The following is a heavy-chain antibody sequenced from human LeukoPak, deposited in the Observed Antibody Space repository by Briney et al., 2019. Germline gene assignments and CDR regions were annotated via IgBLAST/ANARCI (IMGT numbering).Heavy chain of an antibody. J-gene: IGHJ4*02. CDR2: ISWNSGSI. D-gene: IGHD3-22*01. V-gene: IGHV3-9*01. CDR3: AKGQSYYDSSGYTPGVDY. CDR1: GFTFDDYA. Sequence: GRSLRLSCAASGFTFDDYAMHWVRQAPGKGLEWVSGISWNSGSIGYADSVKGRFTISRDNAKNSLYLQMNSLRAEDTALYYCAKGQSYYDSSGYTPGVDYWGQGTLVTVSP.